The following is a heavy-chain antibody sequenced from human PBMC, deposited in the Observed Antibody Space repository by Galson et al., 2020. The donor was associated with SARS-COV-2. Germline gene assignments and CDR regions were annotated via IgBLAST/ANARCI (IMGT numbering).Heavy chain of an antibody. J-gene: IGHJ4*02. Sequence: GESLKISCAASGFTFSSYGMHWDRQAPGKGLEWVAVISYDGSNKYYADSVKGRFTISRDNSKNTLYLQMNSLRAEDTAVYYCAKDLGWQQPHHDDYWGQGTLVTVSS. CDR1: GFTFSSYG. CDR2: ISYDGSNK. CDR3: AKDLGWQQPHHDDY. V-gene: IGHV3-30*18. D-gene: IGHD6-13*01.